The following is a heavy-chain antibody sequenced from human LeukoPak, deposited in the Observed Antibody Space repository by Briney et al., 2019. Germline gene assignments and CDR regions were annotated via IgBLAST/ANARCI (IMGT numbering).Heavy chain of an antibody. D-gene: IGHD4-17*01. J-gene: IGHJ4*02. Sequence: PGESLKISCKASGYTFNKNYIAWVRQVSGKGLEWMGIIYPGDSDTRYSPSFQGHVTISADESISTAFLQWSSVEATDSAMHYCVRGNQKYGDYVRDWGQGTLVTISS. V-gene: IGHV5-51*01. CDR2: IYPGDSDT. CDR1: GYTFNKNY. CDR3: VRGNQKYGDYVRD.